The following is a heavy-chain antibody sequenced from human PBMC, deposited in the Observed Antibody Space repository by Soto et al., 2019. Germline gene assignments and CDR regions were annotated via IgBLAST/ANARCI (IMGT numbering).Heavy chain of an antibody. CDR2: MDQDGSER. CDR1: GFTFTTYW. Sequence: EVQLVESGGGLVQPGGSLRLSCAASGFTFTTYWMTWVRQPPGKGLEWVANMDQDGSERYYVDSVRGRFTISRDNAKNSLYLQMNSLRAEVTAVYYCVCGGNFFVYWGQGTLVTVSP. J-gene: IGHJ4*02. CDR3: VCGGNFFVY. V-gene: IGHV3-7*01. D-gene: IGHD3-16*01.